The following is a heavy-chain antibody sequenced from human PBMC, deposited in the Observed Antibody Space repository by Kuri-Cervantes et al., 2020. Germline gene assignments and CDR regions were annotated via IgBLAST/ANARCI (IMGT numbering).Heavy chain of an antibody. V-gene: IGHV4-61*01. CDR3: ARDAPGSGLYYYYGMDV. CDR2: IYYSGST. Sequence: SETLSLTCTVSGGSVSSGSYYWSWIRQPPGKGLEWIGYIYYSGSTNYNPSLKSRVTISVDTSKNQFSLKLSSVTAADTAVYYCARDAPGSGLYYYYGMDVWGRGTTVTVSS. CDR1: GGSVSSGSYY. J-gene: IGHJ6*01. D-gene: IGHD3-10*01.